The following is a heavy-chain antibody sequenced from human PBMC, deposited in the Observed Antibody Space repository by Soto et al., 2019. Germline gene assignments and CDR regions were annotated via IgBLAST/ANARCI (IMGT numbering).Heavy chain of an antibody. CDR2: ISSSSSYT. V-gene: IGHV3-21*01. Sequence: VGSLRLSCAASGFTFISYSMNWVLQAPWKGLEWVSSISSSSSYTYYADSVKGRFTISRDNAKNSLYLQMNSLRAEDTAVYYRARAFGTGYSYGSANYYYYGMDVWGQGTTVTVSS. CDR3: ARAFGTGYSYGSANYYYYGMDV. J-gene: IGHJ6*02. CDR1: GFTFISYS. D-gene: IGHD5-18*01.